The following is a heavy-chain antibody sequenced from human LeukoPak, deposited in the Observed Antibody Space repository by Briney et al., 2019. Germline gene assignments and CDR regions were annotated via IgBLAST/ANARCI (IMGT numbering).Heavy chain of an antibody. D-gene: IGHD4-17*01. Sequence: GGSLRLSCAASGFTVSSNYMSWVRQAPGKGLEWVSAISGTGGTTYYADSVKGRFTISRDNSKNAVYLQMNSLRAEDTAVYYCARDSYGDANFDSWGQGTLVTVSS. J-gene: IGHJ4*02. CDR1: GFTVSSNY. CDR2: ISGTGGTT. CDR3: ARDSYGDANFDS. V-gene: IGHV3-23*01.